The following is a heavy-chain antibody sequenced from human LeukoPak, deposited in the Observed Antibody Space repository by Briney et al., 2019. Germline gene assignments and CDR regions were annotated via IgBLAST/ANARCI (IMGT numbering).Heavy chain of an antibody. CDR1: GFSFSNYY. CDR3: ATDYYDSSGSDY. CDR2: IDSSGSSI. Sequence: GGSLRLSCSASGFSFSNYYMSWIRQTPGKGLEWLSFIDSSGSSIYYADSVKGRFTISRDDAKNSLYLQMNSLRAEDTAVYYCATDYYDSSGSDYWGQGTLVTVSS. V-gene: IGHV3-11*04. J-gene: IGHJ4*02. D-gene: IGHD3-22*01.